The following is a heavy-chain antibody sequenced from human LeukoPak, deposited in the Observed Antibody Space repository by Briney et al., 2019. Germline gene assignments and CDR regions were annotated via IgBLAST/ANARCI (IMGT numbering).Heavy chain of an antibody. J-gene: IGHJ4*02. CDR1: GASITSYY. CDR2: LSYSGST. Sequence: SETLSLTCTVSGASITSYYWTWIRQPPEKGLEWIGFLSYSGSTNYNPSVKSRVTISVDTSKNQFSLKLSSVTAADTAMYYCARRHVQYSSSSDPYYFDYWGQGTLVTVSS. CDR3: ARRHVQYSSSSDPYYFDY. D-gene: IGHD6-6*01. V-gene: IGHV4-59*01.